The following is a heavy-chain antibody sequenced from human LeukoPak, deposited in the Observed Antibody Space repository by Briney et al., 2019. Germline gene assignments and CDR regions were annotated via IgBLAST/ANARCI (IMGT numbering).Heavy chain of an antibody. CDR3: AGGYYDSSGYYYGFDY. D-gene: IGHD3-22*01. V-gene: IGHV1-69*01. CDR2: IIPIFGTA. Sequence: SVKVSCKASGGTFSSYAISWVRQAPGQGLEWVGGIIPIFGTANYAQKFQGRVTITADESTSTAYMELSSLRSEDTAVYYCAGGYYDSSGYYYGFDYWGQGTLVTVSS. J-gene: IGHJ4*02. CDR1: GGTFSSYA.